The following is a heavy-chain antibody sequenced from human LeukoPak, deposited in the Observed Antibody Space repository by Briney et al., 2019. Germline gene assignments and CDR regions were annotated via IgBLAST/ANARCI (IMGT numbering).Heavy chain of an antibody. D-gene: IGHD3-22*01. CDR1: GYTFTSYG. J-gene: IGHJ6*03. V-gene: IGHV1-18*01. CDR3: ARDWGYDSTAGYYYYMDV. Sequence: ASVKVSCKASGYTFTSYGISWVRQAPGQGLEWMGWISAHNGNTNYAQELQGRVIMTTDTSTSTAYMELRSLRSDDTAVYYCARDWGYDSTAGYYYYMDVWGKGTTVTISS. CDR2: ISAHNGNT.